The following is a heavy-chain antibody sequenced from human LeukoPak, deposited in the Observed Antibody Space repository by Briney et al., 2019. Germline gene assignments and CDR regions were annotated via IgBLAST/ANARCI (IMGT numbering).Heavy chain of an antibody. D-gene: IGHD2-21*02. CDR2: IYYSGST. CDR3: ARDSPYCGGDCYSEY. Sequence: PSETLSLTCTVSGGSISSYYWSWIRQPPGKGLEWIGYIYYSGSTNYNPSLKSRVTISVDTSKNQFSLKLSSVTAADTAVYYCARDSPYCGGDCYSEYWGQGTLVTVSS. CDR1: GGSISSYY. V-gene: IGHV4-59*12. J-gene: IGHJ4*02.